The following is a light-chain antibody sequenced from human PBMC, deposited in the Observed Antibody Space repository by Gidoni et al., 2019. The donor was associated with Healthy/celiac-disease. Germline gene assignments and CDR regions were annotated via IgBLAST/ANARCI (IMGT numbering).Light chain of an antibody. CDR1: QSVSSY. CDR3: QQHSNWPLT. CDR2: DAS. V-gene: IGKV3-11*01. J-gene: IGKJ4*01. Sequence: EIVLTQSPATLSLSPGERATLSCRASQSVSSYLAWYQQKPGQAPRLLISDASNRATGIPARFSGSGSVTDFTLTISSLEPENFAVYYCQQHSNWPLTFGGGTKVEIK.